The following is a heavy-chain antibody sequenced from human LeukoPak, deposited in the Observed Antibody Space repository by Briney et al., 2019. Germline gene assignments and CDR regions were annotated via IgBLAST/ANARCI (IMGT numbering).Heavy chain of an antibody. Sequence: GGSLRLSCAASGFTFSSYAMSWVRQAPGKGLEWVSAISGSGGGTYYADSVKGRFTISRDNSKNTLYLQMNSLRAEDTAVYYCAKDVRVVGASDYWGQGTLVTVSS. CDR2: ISGSGGGT. D-gene: IGHD1-26*01. V-gene: IGHV3-23*01. J-gene: IGHJ4*02. CDR3: AKDVRVVGASDY. CDR1: GFTFSSYA.